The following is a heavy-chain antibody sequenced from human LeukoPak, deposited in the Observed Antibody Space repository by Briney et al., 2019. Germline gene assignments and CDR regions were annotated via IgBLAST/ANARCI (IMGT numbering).Heavy chain of an antibody. V-gene: IGHV2-5*02. CDR3: ANSDLGYSSYY. J-gene: IGHJ4*02. CDR1: GFSLSTDGVG. D-gene: IGHD5-12*01. Sequence: PGPTLVNPAQTLTLTCTFSGFSLSTDGVGVGWIRQPPGKALEWLALIYWDDDKRYSPPLKSRLTITKDTSKNQVVLTMTNMDPVDTATYFCANSDLGYSSYYWGQGTLVTVSS. CDR2: IYWDDDK.